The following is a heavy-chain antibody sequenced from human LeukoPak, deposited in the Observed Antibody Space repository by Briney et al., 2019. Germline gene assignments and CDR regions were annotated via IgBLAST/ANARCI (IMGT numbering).Heavy chain of an antibody. D-gene: IGHD2-15*01. CDR2: IYYSGST. J-gene: IGHJ5*02. CDR1: GGSISSYY. V-gene: IGHV4-59*06. CDR3: ARGAIVVVVAATPGWFDP. Sequence: SETLSLTCTVSGGSISSYYWSWIRQPPGKGLEWIGYIYYSGSTYYNPSLKSRVTISVDTSKNQFSLKLSSVTAADTAVYYCARGAIVVVVAATPGWFDPWGQGTLVTVSS.